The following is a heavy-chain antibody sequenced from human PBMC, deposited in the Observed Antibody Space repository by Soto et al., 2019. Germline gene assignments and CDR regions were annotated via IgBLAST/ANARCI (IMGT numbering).Heavy chain of an antibody. V-gene: IGHV4-59*11. CDR1: GGSINGQY. CDR3: ARGGWHNDY. Sequence: SGTLALTCTVSGGSINGQYWSWIRQPPGKGPEWIGYIYYSGSTNYNPSLKSRVTISVDTSRNQFSLKLSSVTAADTAVYYCARGGWHNDYWGQGALVTVSS. D-gene: IGHD6-19*01. CDR2: IYYSGST. J-gene: IGHJ4*02.